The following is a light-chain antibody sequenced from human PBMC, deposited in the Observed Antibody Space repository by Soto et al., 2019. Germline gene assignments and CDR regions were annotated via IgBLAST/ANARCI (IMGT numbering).Light chain of an antibody. V-gene: IGLV2-14*03. Sequence: QSALTQPASVSGSPGQSITISCTRTSSDIGAFTFVSWYQQHPGKVPKLMIFDVNRRPSGVSDRFSGSKSGNTASLTISGLQAEDEGDYYCSSYTTSSTHVFGSGTKLTVL. CDR1: SSDIGAFTF. J-gene: IGLJ1*01. CDR3: SSYTTSSTHV. CDR2: DVN.